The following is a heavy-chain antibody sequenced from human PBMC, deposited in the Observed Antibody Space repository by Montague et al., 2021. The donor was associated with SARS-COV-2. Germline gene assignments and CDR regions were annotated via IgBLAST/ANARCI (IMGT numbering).Heavy chain of an antibody. CDR1: GFTFSKSA. CDR3: AKDSYYYGLGYGMDV. Sequence: SQRLSCAASGFTFSKSAMNWVRQAPGKGLEWVSGSSGSDGGTHYADSVKGRFTISRDNSKNVLYLQMNSLRAEDAALYYCAKDSYYYGLGYGMDVWGQGTTVTVSS. V-gene: IGHV3-23*01. CDR2: SSGSDGGT. J-gene: IGHJ6*02. D-gene: IGHD3-10*01.